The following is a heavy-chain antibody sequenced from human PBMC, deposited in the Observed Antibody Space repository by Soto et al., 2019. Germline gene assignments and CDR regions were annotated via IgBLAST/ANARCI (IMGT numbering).Heavy chain of an antibody. Sequence: EVQLVQSGGGLVQPGGSLRLSCVGSGFTFTDFYMNWVRQAPGKGLEWVANIRPDGTETNYVESVRGRFTTSRDNAKNSLILHMNSLRADDTALYYCEGGGGHDYNYWGQGILVPVSS. V-gene: IGHV3-7*03. CDR2: IRPDGTET. CDR1: GFTFTDFY. CDR3: EGGGGHDYNY. D-gene: IGHD4-4*01. J-gene: IGHJ4*02.